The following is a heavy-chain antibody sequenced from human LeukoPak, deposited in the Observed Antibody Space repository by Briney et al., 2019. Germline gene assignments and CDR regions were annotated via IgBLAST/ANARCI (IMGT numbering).Heavy chain of an antibody. J-gene: IGHJ4*02. CDR2: ISGSGGST. D-gene: IGHD5-12*01. V-gene: IGHV3-23*01. CDR1: GFTFSSYA. Sequence: GGSLRLSCAASGFTFSSYAMSWVRQAPGKGLEWVSAISGSGGSTYYADSVKGRFTISRDNSKNTLYLQMNSLRAEDTAVYYCAKTGWMLWQLAPYFDYWGQGTLVTVSS. CDR3: AKTGWMLWQLAPYFDY.